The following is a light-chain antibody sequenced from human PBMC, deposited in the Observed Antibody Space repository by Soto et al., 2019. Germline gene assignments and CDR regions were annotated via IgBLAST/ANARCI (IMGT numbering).Light chain of an antibody. CDR3: QQYDNLLLT. V-gene: IGKV1-33*01. CDR2: DAT. CDR1: QNINKY. Sequence: DIQMTQSPSSLSASVGDRVTFTCQASQNINKYLNWYQQKPGKAPKLLIYDATNLATGVPPRFSGSGSGTDFTFTISSLQPEDIGTYYCQQYDNLLLTFGQGTRLEIK. J-gene: IGKJ5*01.